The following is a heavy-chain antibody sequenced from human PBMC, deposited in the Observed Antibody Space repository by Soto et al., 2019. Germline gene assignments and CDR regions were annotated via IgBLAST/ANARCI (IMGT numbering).Heavy chain of an antibody. J-gene: IGHJ6*02. CDR1: GYTFTSYG. CDR2: ISAYNGNT. D-gene: IGHD2-15*01. V-gene: IGHV1-18*01. Sequence: GASVKVSCKASGYTFTSYGISWVRQAPGQGLEWMGWISAYNGNTNYAQKLQGRVTMTTDTSTSTAYMELRSLRSDDTAVYYCARDLYYCSGGSCLLWGNARYGMDVWGQGTTVTVSS. CDR3: ARDLYYCSGGSCLLWGNARYGMDV.